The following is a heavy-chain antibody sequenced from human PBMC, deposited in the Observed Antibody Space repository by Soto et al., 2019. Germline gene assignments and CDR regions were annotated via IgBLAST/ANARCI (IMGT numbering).Heavy chain of an antibody. V-gene: IGHV3-7*01. CDR1: GFTFSSYW. J-gene: IGHJ5*02. D-gene: IGHD3-3*01. CDR3: ARDLQSRYYDFWSGYYRAYNWFDP. Sequence: GGSLRLSCAASGFTFSSYWMSWVRQAPGKGLEWVANIKQDGSEKYYVDSVKGRFTISRDNAKNSLYLQMNSLRAEDTAVYYCARDLQSRYYDFWSGYYRAYNWFDPWGQGTLVTVSS. CDR2: IKQDGSEK.